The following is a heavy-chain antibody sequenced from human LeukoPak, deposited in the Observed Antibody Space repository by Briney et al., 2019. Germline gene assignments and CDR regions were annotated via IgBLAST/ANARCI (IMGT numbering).Heavy chain of an antibody. J-gene: IGHJ3*02. CDR2: IHYSGST. CDR3: ARDYYDSSGYVGAFDI. Sequence: SETLSLTRTVSGGSISSGDSYWSWIRQPPGKGLEWNGYIHYSGSTYYNPSLKSRVTILVDTSKNQFSLKLSSVTAADTAVYYCARDYYDSSGYVGAFDIWGQGTMVTVSS. CDR1: GGSISSGDSY. D-gene: IGHD3-22*01. V-gene: IGHV4-30-4*01.